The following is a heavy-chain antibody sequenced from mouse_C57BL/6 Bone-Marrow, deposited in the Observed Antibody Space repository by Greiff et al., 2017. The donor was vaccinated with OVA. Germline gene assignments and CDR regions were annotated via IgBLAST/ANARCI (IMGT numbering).Heavy chain of an antibody. Sequence: QVQLKESGPGLVAPSQSLSITCTVSGFSLTSYGVHWVRQPPGKGLEWLVVIWSDGSTTYNSALKSRLSISKDNSKSQVFLKMNSLQTDDTAMYDCARHDYDGGGFAYWGQGTLVTVSA. J-gene: IGHJ3*01. V-gene: IGHV2-6-1*01. CDR3: ARHDYDGGGFAY. CDR2: IWSDGST. CDR1: GFSLTSYG. D-gene: IGHD2-4*01.